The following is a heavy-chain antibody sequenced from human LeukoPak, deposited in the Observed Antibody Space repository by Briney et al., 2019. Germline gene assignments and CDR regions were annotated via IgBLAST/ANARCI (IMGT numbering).Heavy chain of an antibody. CDR3: ARGQWELLAVDY. J-gene: IGHJ4*02. CDR1: GGSISSGDYY. V-gene: IGHV4-30-4*08. D-gene: IGHD1-26*01. CDR2: IYYSGST. Sequence: SETLSLTCTVSGGSISSGDYYWSWIRQPPGKGLEWIGYIYYSGSTYYNPSLKSRVTISVDTSKNKFSLKLSSVTAADTAVYYCARGQWELLAVDYWGQGTLVTVSS.